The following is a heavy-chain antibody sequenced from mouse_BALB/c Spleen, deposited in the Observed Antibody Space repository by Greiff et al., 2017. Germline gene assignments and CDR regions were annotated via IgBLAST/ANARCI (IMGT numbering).Heavy chain of an antibody. CDR2: INPYNGGT. J-gene: IGHJ4*01. D-gene: IGHD2-14*01. V-gene: IGHV1-14*01. Sequence: EVQLQQSGPELVKPGASVKMSCKASGYTFTSYVMHWVKQKPGQGLEWIGYINPYNGGTSYNQKFKGKATLTVDKSSSTAYMHLNSLTSEDSAVYYCARYYRYGAMDYWGQGTSVTVSS. CDR3: ARYYRYGAMDY. CDR1: GYTFTSYV.